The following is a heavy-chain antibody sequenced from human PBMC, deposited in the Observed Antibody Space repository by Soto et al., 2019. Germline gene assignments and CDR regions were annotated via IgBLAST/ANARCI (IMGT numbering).Heavy chain of an antibody. CDR1: GGSISSSSYY. D-gene: IGHD6-13*01. CDR2: IYYRGST. J-gene: IGHJ5*02. Sequence: QLQLQESGPGLVKPSETLSLTCPVSGGSISSSSYYWGWIRQPPGKGLEWIGSIYYRGSTYYNPSLKSRVTISIATSKNPFPLKPSSVTVADTAVYFCARQPRIVATGAEFDPWGQGTLVTVSS. V-gene: IGHV4-39*01. CDR3: ARQPRIVATGAEFDP.